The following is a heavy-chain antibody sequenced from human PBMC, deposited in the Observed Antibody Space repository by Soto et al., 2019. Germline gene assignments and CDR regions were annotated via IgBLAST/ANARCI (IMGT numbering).Heavy chain of an antibody. V-gene: IGHV1-18*04. CDR3: ARDQYSSGWRTIDY. J-gene: IGHJ4*02. CDR2: ISAYNGNT. D-gene: IGHD6-19*01. CDR1: GYTFTSYG. Sequence: APVKVSCKASGYTFTSYGISWVRQAPGQGLEWMGWISAYNGNTNYAQKLQGRVTMTTDTSTSTAYMELRSLRSDDTAVYYCARDQYSSGWRTIDYWGQGTLVTVTS.